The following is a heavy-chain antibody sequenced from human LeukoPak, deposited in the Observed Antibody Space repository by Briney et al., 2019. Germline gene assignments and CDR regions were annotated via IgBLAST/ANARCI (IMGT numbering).Heavy chain of an antibody. CDR3: AKDGTNVYYYYMDV. D-gene: IGHD1-26*01. J-gene: IGHJ6*03. CDR1: GFTFSSYA. Sequence: GGSLRLSCAASGFTFSSYAMSWVRQAPGKGLEWVSAISGSGGSTYYAGSVKGRFTISRDNSKNTLYLQMNSLRAEDTAVYYCAKDGTNVYYYYMDVWGKGTTVTVSS. CDR2: ISGSGGST. V-gene: IGHV3-23*01.